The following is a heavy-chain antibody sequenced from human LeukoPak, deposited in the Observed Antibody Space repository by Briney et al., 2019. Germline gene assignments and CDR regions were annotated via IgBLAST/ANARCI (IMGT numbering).Heavy chain of an antibody. CDR2: TRYDESLK. CDR1: GFTFSHYG. CDR3: AKDFVYYGSGSYYPFNWFDP. V-gene: IGHV3-30*02. Sequence: GGSLRLSCAASGFTFSHYGMHWVRQAPGKGLEWVAFTRYDESLKYYAGSVRGRFTISRDNSKNTLYLQMNSLRAEDTAVYYCAKDFVYYGSGSYYPFNWFDPWGQGTLVTVSS. J-gene: IGHJ5*02. D-gene: IGHD3-10*01.